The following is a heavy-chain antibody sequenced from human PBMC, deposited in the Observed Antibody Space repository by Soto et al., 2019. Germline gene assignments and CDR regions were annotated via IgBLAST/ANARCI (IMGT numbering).Heavy chain of an antibody. D-gene: IGHD6-6*01. CDR2: ISAYNGNT. CDR1: GYTFTSYG. CDR3: AGVPRGYSSSSAGDNWFDP. J-gene: IGHJ5*02. V-gene: IGHV1-18*01. Sequence: ASVKVSCKASGYTFTSYGISWVRQAPGQGLEWMGWISAYNGNTNYAQKLQGRVTMTTDTSTSTAYMELRSLRSDDTAVYYCAGVPRGYSSSSAGDNWFDPWGQGTLVTVSS.